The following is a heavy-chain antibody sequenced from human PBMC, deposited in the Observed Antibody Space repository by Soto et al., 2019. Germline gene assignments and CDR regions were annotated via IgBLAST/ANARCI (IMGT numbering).Heavy chain of an antibody. Sequence: PSETLSLTCTVSGGSISSYYWSWIRQPPGKGLEWIGYIYYSGSTNYNPSLKSRVTISVDTSKNQFSLKLSSVTAADTAVYYCARHGFRGYCSGGSCPRVYYFDYWGQGTLVTVSS. D-gene: IGHD2-15*01. CDR2: IYYSGST. CDR3: ARHGFRGYCSGGSCPRVYYFDY. V-gene: IGHV4-59*08. CDR1: GGSISSYY. J-gene: IGHJ4*02.